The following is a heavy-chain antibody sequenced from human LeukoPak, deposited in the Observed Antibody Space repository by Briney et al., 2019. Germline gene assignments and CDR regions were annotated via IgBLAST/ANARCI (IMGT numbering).Heavy chain of an antibody. V-gene: IGHV3-23*01. J-gene: IGHJ4*02. Sequence: GGSLRLSCAASGFTFSSYAMSWVRQAPGKGLEWVSAIIGSGSSTYYADSVKGRFTISRDNSKNTLFLQMNSLRAEDTAVYYCARDRAQQLVLDFWGQGTLVTVSS. CDR3: ARDRAQQLVLDF. CDR1: GFTFSSYA. CDR2: IIGSGSST. D-gene: IGHD6-13*01.